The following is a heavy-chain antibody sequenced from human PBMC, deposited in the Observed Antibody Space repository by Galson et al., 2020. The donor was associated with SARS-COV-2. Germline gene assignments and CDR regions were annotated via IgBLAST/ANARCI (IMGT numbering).Heavy chain of an antibody. D-gene: IGHD6-19*01. CDR2: INPIGGTA. J-gene: IGHJ3*01. CDR1: GGTFSSYD. CDR3: ARSTVALHAFDV. Sequence: SVKVSCKASGGTFSSYDISWVRQAPGQGLEWMGGINPIGGTANYAQKFQGRVTITADASTSTAYMELSSLRSEDTAVYYCARSTVALHAFDVWGQGTMVTVSS. V-gene: IGHV1-69*13.